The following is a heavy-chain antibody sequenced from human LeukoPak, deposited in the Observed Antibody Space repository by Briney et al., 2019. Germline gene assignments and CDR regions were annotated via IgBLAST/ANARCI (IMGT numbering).Heavy chain of an antibody. CDR1: GFTFSSYA. Sequence: PGGALRLSCAAPGFTFSSYAMSWGRQAPGKGLEWVSAISGGGRSTYYADSVKGRFTISRDNSKNTLYLQMNSLRAEDTAVYYCAKVAASGSRTGYFDYWGQGTLVTVSS. J-gene: IGHJ4*02. CDR3: AKVAASGSRTGYFDY. D-gene: IGHD1-26*01. CDR2: ISGGGRST. V-gene: IGHV3-23*01.